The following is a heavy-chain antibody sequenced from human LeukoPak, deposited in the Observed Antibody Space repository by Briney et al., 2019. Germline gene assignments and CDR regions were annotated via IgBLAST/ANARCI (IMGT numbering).Heavy chain of an antibody. CDR3: AREPIYYDSSGGYFDY. V-gene: IGHV3-53*01. D-gene: IGHD3-22*01. J-gene: IGHJ4*02. CDR1: GFTVSSNY. CDR2: IYSGGST. Sequence: GGSLRLSCAASGFTVSSNYMSWVRQAPGKGLEWASVIYSGGSTYYADSVKGRFTISRDNSKNTLYLQMNSLRAEDTAVYYCAREPIYYDSSGGYFDYWGQGTLVTVSS.